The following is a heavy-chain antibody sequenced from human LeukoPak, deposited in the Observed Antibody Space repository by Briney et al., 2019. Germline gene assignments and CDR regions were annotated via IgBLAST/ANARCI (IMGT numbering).Heavy chain of an antibody. V-gene: IGHV3-21*01. J-gene: IGHJ5*02. Sequence: GGSLRLSCAASGFIFSSYSMNWVRQAPGKGLEWVSSISSSSSYIYYADSVKGRFTISRDNAKNSLYLQMNSLRAEDTAVYYCARDDSGSHSYWFDPWGQGTLVTVSS. CDR3: ARDDSGSHSYWFDP. CDR1: GFIFSSYS. CDR2: ISSSSSYI. D-gene: IGHD1-26*01.